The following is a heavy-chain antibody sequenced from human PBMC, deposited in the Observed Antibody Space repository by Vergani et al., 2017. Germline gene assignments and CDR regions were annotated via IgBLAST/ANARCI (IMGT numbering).Heavy chain of an antibody. D-gene: IGHD3-9*01. Sequence: QVRLQESGPGLVKPSETLSLTCTVSGASVSSSVSSSGYSWGWLRQPPGKGLEWIASLYYRGNSYYSPSLRSRLTISVDTSKNQFSLKLRSVTAADTAVDFCERVMYRDEASTGYRLEGMDIWGQGTTFTISS. CDR2: LYYRGNS. CDR3: ERVMYRDEASTGYRLEGMDI. V-gene: IGHV4-39*07. CDR1: GASVSSSVSSSGYS. J-gene: IGHJ6*02.